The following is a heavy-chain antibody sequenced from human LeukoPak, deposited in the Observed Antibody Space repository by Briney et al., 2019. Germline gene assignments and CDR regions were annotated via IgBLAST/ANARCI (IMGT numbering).Heavy chain of an antibody. CDR1: GFTFSSYE. Sequence: GGSLRLSCAASGFTFSSYEMNWVRQAPGKGLEWVSYISSSGSAIYYADSVKGRFTISRDNAKNSLYLQMNSLRAEDTAVYYCARIYYYYGMDVWGQGTTVTVSS. J-gene: IGHJ6*02. V-gene: IGHV3-48*03. CDR3: ARIYYYYGMDV. CDR2: ISSSGSAI.